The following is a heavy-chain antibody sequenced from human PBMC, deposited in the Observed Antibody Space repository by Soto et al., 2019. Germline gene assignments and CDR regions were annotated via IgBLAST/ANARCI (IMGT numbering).Heavy chain of an antibody. CDR2: IIPILGIA. D-gene: IGHD2-2*01. V-gene: IGHV1-69*08. Sequence: QVQLVQSGAEVKKPGSSVKVSCKASGGTFSSYTISWVRQAPGQGLEWMGRIIPILGIANYAQKFQGRVTITADKSTSTAYMELTSLRAEDTAVYYCAREWPSPPHYDYYYMDVWGKGTTVTVSS. CDR3: AREWPSPPHYDYYYMDV. CDR1: GGTFSSYT. J-gene: IGHJ6*03.